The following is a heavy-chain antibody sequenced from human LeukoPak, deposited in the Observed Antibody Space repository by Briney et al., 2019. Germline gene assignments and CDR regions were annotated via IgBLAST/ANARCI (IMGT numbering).Heavy chain of an antibody. CDR2: FDPEDGET. J-gene: IGHJ4*02. D-gene: IGHD3-22*01. Sequence: ASVKVSCKVSGYTLTEVSMHWVRLAPGKGLEWMGGFDPEDGETIYAQKFQGRVTMTEDTSTDTAYMELSRLRSEDTAVYYCAKVSVDTAMVSPYDSSGYWFDYWGQGTLVTVSS. V-gene: IGHV1-24*01. CDR1: GYTLTEVS. CDR3: AKVSVDTAMVSPYDSSGYWFDY.